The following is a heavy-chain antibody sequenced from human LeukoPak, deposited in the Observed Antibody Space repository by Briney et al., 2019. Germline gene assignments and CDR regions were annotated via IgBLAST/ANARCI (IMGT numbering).Heavy chain of an antibody. V-gene: IGHV1-46*01. Sequence: ASVKVSCKASGGTFSSYAISWVRQAPGQGLEWMGIINPSGGSTSYAQKFQGRVTMTRDTSTSTVYMELSSLRSEDTAVYYCARAAGRDGYNFIDYWGQGTLVTVSS. CDR3: ARAAGRDGYNFIDY. D-gene: IGHD5-24*01. J-gene: IGHJ4*02. CDR2: INPSGGST. CDR1: GGTFSSYA.